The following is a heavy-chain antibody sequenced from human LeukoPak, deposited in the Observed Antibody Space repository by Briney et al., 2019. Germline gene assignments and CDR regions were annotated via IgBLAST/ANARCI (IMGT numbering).Heavy chain of an antibody. Sequence: GSLRLSCAASGFTVSSNYMSWVRQAPGKGLEWVANIKQDGSEKNYVDSVKGRFTISRDNAKNSLSLRMNSLSAEDTAVYYCATGYSSGWYFYFQHWGQGSLVSVSS. J-gene: IGHJ1*01. CDR2: IKQDGSEK. CDR3: ATGYSSGWYFYFQH. D-gene: IGHD6-19*01. V-gene: IGHV3-7*01. CDR1: GFTVSSNY.